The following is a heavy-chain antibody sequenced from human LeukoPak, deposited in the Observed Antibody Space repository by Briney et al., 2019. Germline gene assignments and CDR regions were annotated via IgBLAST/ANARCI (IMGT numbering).Heavy chain of an antibody. Sequence: PGGSLRLSCAASGFTFSSYSMNWVRQAPGKGLEWVSAISGSGGSTYYADSVKGRFTISRDNSKNTLYLQMNSLRAEDTAVYYCAKAPSTIKSPGYFDLWGRGTLVTVSS. CDR2: ISGSGGST. V-gene: IGHV3-23*01. J-gene: IGHJ2*01. D-gene: IGHD6-6*01. CDR1: GFTFSSYS. CDR3: AKAPSTIKSPGYFDL.